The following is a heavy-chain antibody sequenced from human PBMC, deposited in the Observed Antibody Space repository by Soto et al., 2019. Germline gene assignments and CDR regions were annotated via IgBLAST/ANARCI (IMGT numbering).Heavy chain of an antibody. CDR2: SGST. CDR3: ARLSAGWLDP. CDR1: GGYVSSYY. J-gene: IGHJ5*02. D-gene: IGHD6-19*01. Sequence: PSETLSLPCTVAGGYVSSYYWRWIRQPPGKGLEWIGYSGSTNYNPSLKSRVTISVDTSKNQFSLNLSSVTAADPAVYYCARLSAGWLDPWGQGTLVTVSS. V-gene: IGHV4-59*02.